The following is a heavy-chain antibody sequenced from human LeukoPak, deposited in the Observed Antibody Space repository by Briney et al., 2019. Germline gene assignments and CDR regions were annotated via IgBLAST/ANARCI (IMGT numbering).Heavy chain of an antibody. J-gene: IGHJ6*03. V-gene: IGHV3-30*01. CDR1: GFTFSSYA. D-gene: IGHD6-19*01. CDR2: ISYDGSNK. CDR3: ARDQAYSRGWYVIHYYYYMDV. Sequence: GGSLRLSCAASGFTFSSYAMHWVRQAPGKGLEWVAVISYDGSNKYYADSVKGRFTISRDNSKNTLYLQMNSLRAEDTAVYYCARDQAYSRGWYVIHYYYYMDVWGKGTTVTVSS.